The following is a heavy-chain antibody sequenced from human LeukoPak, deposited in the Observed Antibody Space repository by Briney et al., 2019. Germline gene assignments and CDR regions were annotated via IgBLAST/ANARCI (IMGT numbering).Heavy chain of an antibody. J-gene: IGHJ5*02. V-gene: IGHV4-38-2*02. CDR1: GYSISSAYY. CDR2: INHSGST. CDR3: ARIAWNWFDP. Sequence: SETLSLTCSVSGYSISSAYYWGWIRQPPGKGLEWIGEINHSGSTNYNPSLKSRVTISVDTSKNKFSLKLSSVTAADTAVYYCARIAWNWFDPWGQGTLVTVSS. D-gene: IGHD2-21*01.